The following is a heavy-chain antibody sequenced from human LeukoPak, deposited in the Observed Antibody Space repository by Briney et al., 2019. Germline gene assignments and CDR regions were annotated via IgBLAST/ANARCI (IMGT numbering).Heavy chain of an antibody. Sequence: GESLRISCKASGYSFTTYWNSRVRQMPAKRLEWMGWIVPTDSYTYYAPSFQGHFTISSDRALSSAYLQMNSLTASDTAVYYCARPDCWGEGTLVTVSS. J-gene: IGHJ4*02. CDR3: ARPDC. V-gene: IGHV5-10-1*01. CDR1: GYSFTTYW. CDR2: IVPTDSYT.